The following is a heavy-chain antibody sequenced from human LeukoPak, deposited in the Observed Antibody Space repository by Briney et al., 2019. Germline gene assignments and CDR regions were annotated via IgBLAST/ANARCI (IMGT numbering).Heavy chain of an antibody. Sequence: GGSLRLSCAASGFTFSSFSMSWVRQAPGKGLEWVSSINSGGSTFYADSMKGRFTLSRDNSKNTLYLQMNSLTAEDTAVYYCAKRAAGYYFDYWTQGTLVTVSS. CDR1: GFTFSSFS. J-gene: IGHJ4*02. V-gene: IGHV3-23*01. D-gene: IGHD6-13*01. CDR3: AKRAAGYYFDY. CDR2: INSGGST.